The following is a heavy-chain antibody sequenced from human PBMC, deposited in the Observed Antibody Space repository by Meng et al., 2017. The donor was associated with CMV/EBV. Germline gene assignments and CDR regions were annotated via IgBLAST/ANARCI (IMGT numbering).Heavy chain of an antibody. CDR3: ARQKIYCSSTSCYKGGLDY. D-gene: IGHD2-2*02. CDR2: INHSGST. Sequence: LSLTCAVYGGSFSGYYWSWIRQPPGKGLEWIGEINHSGSTNYNPSLKSRVTISVDTSKNQFSLKLSSVTAADTAVYYCARQKIYCSSTSCYKGGLDYWGQGTLVTVSS. CDR1: GGSFSGYY. V-gene: IGHV4-34*01. J-gene: IGHJ4*02.